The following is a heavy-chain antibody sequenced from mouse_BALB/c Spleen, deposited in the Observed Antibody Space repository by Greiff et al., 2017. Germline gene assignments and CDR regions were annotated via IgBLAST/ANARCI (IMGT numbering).Heavy chain of an antibody. Sequence: QVQLQQSGAELVRPGSSVKISCKASGYAFSSYWMNWVKQRPGQGLEWIGQIYPGDGDTNYNGKFKGKATLTADKSSSTAYMQLSSLTSEDSAVYFCARKNGYGYGYAMDYWGQGTSVTVSS. CDR3: ARKNGYGYGYAMDY. D-gene: IGHD1-2*01. J-gene: IGHJ4*01. CDR1: GYAFSSYW. V-gene: IGHV1-80*01. CDR2: IYPGDGDT.